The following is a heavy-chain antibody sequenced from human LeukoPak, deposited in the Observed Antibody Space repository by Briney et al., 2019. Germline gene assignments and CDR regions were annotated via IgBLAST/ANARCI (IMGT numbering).Heavy chain of an antibody. CDR2: ISYDGSNK. J-gene: IGHJ6*03. CDR1: GFTFSSYA. Sequence: PGRSLRLSCAASGFTFSSYAMHWVRQAPGKGLEWVAVISYDGSNKYYADSVKGRFTISRDNAKNSLYLQMNSLRAEDTAVYFCATEGLLVAGTPEDSYYYYYYMDVWGKGTTVTVSS. CDR3: ATEGLLVAGTPEDSYYYYYYMDV. V-gene: IGHV3-30*04. D-gene: IGHD2-15*01.